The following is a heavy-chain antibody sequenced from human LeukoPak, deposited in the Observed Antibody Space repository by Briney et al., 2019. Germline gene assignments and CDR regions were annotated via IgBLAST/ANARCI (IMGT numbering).Heavy chain of an antibody. V-gene: IGHV3-74*01. D-gene: IGHD3-10*01. CDR3: ARAQADITMVRGVHYYYYYGMDV. CDR2: INSDGSST. CDR1: GFTFSSYW. J-gene: IGHJ6*04. Sequence: GGSLRLSSAASGFTFSSYWMHWVRQAPGKGLVWVSRINSDGSSTSYADSVKGRFTISRDNAKNTLYLQMNSLRAEDTAVYYCARAQADITMVRGVHYYYYYGMDVWGKGTTVTVSS.